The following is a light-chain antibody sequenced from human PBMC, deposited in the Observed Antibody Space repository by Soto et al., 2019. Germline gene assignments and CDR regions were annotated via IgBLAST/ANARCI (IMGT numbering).Light chain of an antibody. CDR2: GNN. CDR3: QSYDSSLSGPYV. CDR1: SSNIGAGYD. Sequence: QSVLTQPASVSVAPGQRVIISCTGSSSNIGAGYDVHWYQQLPGTTPKLLIYGNNNRPSGVPERFSGSKSGTSASLAITGLQAEDEADYYCQSYDSSLSGPYVFGAGTKVTVL. V-gene: IGLV1-40*01. J-gene: IGLJ1*01.